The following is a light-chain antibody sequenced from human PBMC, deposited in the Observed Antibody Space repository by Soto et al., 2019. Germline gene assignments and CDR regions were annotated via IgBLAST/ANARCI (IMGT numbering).Light chain of an antibody. CDR3: QQTYSTLSIT. Sequence: DIQMTPSPSSLSPSVGDRVTITCRASESIARHLNWYQQRPGKAPKLLIYAASTLQNGVPSRFRGGGSGTDFTLTISNLQPEDFATYYCQQTYSTLSITFGQGTRLEIK. CDR2: AAS. V-gene: IGKV1-39*01. CDR1: ESIARH. J-gene: IGKJ5*01.